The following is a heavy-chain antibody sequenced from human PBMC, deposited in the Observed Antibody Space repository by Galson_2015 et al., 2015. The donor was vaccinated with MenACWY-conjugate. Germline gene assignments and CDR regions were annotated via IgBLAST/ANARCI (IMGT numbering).Heavy chain of an antibody. Sequence: QSGAEVKKPGESLKISCKGSGDSFSTYWVGWVRQMPGKGLEWMGIIYPSDSDTRYSPSFQGQVTISAAKSINTAYLQWTSLKASDTAVYWCARTACSYVSPFDYWGQGTLVTVSS. CDR2: IYPSDSDT. CDR3: ARTACSYVSPFDY. V-gene: IGHV5-51*01. J-gene: IGHJ4*02. D-gene: IGHD5-18*01. CDR1: GDSFSTYW.